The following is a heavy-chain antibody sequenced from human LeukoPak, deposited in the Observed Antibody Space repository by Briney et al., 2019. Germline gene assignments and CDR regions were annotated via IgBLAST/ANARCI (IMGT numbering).Heavy chain of an antibody. V-gene: IGHV3-7*01. CDR3: ASLDTALLKGGY. J-gene: IGHJ4*02. D-gene: IGHD5-18*01. CDR1: GFTVSPHW. CDR2: IKQVGSER. Sequence: PGGSLRLSCAASGFTVSPHWMSWVRQAPGKGLEWVAMIKQVGSERYYVDSVKGQFTISRDNAGNSLYLQMNNLRAEDTALYYCASLDTALLKGGYWGQGTLVTVSS.